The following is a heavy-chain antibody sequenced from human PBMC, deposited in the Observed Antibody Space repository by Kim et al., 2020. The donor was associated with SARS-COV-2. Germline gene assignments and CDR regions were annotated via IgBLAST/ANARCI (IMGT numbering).Heavy chain of an antibody. Sequence: GGSLRLSCAASGFTFSSYGMHWVRQAPGKGLEWVAVISYDGSNKYYADSVKGRFTISRDNSKNTLYLQMNSLRAEDTAVYYCARDRRYSYVFPIDYWGQGTLVTVSS. CDR1: GFTFSSYG. V-gene: IGHV3-33*05. CDR2: ISYDGSNK. D-gene: IGHD5-18*01. J-gene: IGHJ4*02. CDR3: ARDRRYSYVFPIDY.